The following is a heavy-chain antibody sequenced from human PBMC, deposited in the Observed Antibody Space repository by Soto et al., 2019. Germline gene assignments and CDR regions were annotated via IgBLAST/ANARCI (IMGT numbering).Heavy chain of an antibody. J-gene: IGHJ4*02. D-gene: IGHD6-19*01. V-gene: IGHV3-23*01. CDR1: GFTFSSYA. CDR2: ISGSGGST. CDR3: ANGIRGGVAGTSG. Sequence: GGSLRLSCAASGFTFSSYAMSWVRQAPGKGLEWVSAISGSGGSTYYADSVKGRFTISRDNSKNTLYLQMNSLRAEDTAVYYCANGIRGGVAGTSGWGQGTLVTVSS.